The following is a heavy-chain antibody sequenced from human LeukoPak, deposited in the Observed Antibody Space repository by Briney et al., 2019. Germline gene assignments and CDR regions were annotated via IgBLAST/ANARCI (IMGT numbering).Heavy chain of an antibody. V-gene: IGHV3-21*01. CDR3: ARDPSTKYYYGSGSWYYFDY. Sequence: PGGSLRLSCAASGFTFTSDRMNWVRQAPGKGLQSVSSISSSSSYIYYADSVKGRFTIARDNAKNSLYLQMNSLRAEDTAVYYCARDPSTKYYYGSGSWYYFDYWGQGTLVTVSS. CDR1: GFTFTSDR. D-gene: IGHD3-10*01. CDR2: ISSSSSYI. J-gene: IGHJ4*02.